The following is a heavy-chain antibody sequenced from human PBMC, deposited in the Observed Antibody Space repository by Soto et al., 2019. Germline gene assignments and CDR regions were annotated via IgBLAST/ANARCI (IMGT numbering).Heavy chain of an antibody. V-gene: IGHV1-18*01. CDR2: ISAYNGNT. Sequence: QVQLVQSGAEVKKPGASVKVSCKASGYTFTSYGISWVQQAPGQGLEWMGWISAYNGNTNYAQKLQGRVTMTTDTSTSTAYMEPRSLRCDDTAVYYCGRDRGTMIVGAWFDPWGQGTLVTVSS. D-gene: IGHD3-22*01. CDR1: GYTFTSYG. J-gene: IGHJ5*02. CDR3: GRDRGTMIVGAWFDP.